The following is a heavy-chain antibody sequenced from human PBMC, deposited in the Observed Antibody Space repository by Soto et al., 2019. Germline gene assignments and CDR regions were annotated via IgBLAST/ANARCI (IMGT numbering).Heavy chain of an antibody. D-gene: IGHD1-26*01. CDR2: ISGGGTT. J-gene: IGHJ4*02. CDR1: AYTFTNYA. CDR3: TKASYSGSPYYFDY. V-gene: IGHV3-23*01. Sequence: GGSLRLSCAASAYTFTNYAMSWVRQAPGKGLEWVSTISGGGTTYDADSVKGRFTISRDYSKNTLYLQMNSLRAEDTAIYYCTKASYSGSPYYFDYWGQGTLVTVSS.